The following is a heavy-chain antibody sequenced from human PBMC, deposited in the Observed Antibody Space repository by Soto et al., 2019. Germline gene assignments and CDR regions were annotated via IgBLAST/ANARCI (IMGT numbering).Heavy chain of an antibody. D-gene: IGHD3-9*01. V-gene: IGHV3-30-3*01. J-gene: IGHJ6*02. Sequence: QVQLVESGGGVVQPGRSLRLSCAASGFTFSSYSMHWVRQAPGKGLEWVAVISYDGSNKYYADSVKGRFTISRDNSKNTLYLQMNSLRAEDTAVYYCARDPNRYYDILTGYSRVSYYYGMDVWGQWTTVTVSS. CDR3: ARDPNRYYDILTGYSRVSYYYGMDV. CDR1: GFTFSSYS. CDR2: ISYDGSNK.